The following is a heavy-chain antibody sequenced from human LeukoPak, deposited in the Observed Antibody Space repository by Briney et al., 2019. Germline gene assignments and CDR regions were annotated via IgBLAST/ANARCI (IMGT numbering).Heavy chain of an antibody. D-gene: IGHD3-10*01. Sequence: GGSLRLSCAASGFTFSSYWMSWVRQAPGKGLXXXXXXKQDGSEKYYVDSVKGRFTISRDNAKNSLYLQMNSLRAEDTAVYYCARDRPIGYYYYGMDVWGQGTTVTVSS. V-gene: IGHV3-7*01. J-gene: IGHJ6*02. CDR1: GFTFSSYW. CDR2: XKQDGSEK. CDR3: ARDRPIGYYYYGMDV.